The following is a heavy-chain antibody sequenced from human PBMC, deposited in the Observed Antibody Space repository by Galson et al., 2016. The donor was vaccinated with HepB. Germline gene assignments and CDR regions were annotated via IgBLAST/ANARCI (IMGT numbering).Heavy chain of an antibody. D-gene: IGHD1-26*01. CDR2: ISWNSGSI. CDR3: AKDGQLRELSWFDP. J-gene: IGHJ5*02. CDR1: GFTFDDYG. Sequence: SLRLSCAASGFTFDDYGMHWVRQAPGKGLEWVSGISWNSGSIGYADSVKGRFTISRDNAKNSLYLQMNSLRAEDTAMYYCAKDGQLRELSWFDPWGQGTLVTVSS. V-gene: IGHV3-9*01.